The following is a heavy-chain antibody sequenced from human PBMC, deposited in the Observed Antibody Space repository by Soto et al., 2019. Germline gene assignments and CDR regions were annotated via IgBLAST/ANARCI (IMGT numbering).Heavy chain of an antibody. CDR1: GFTFSSYA. V-gene: IGHV3-23*01. J-gene: IGHJ3*02. D-gene: IGHD6-19*01. CDR3: AKDRSGVAGTADAFDI. CDR2: ISGSGGST. Sequence: GGSLRLSCAASGFTFSSYAMSWVRQAPGKGLEWVSAISGSGGSTYYADSVKGRFTISRDNSKNTLYLQMNSLRAEDRAVYYWAKDRSGVAGTADAFDIWGQGTMVTVSS.